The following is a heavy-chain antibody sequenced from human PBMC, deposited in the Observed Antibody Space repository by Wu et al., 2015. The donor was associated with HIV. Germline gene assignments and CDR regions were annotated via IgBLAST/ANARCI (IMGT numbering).Heavy chain of an antibody. CDR3: ARDVKYYYDSSGHEPNDY. CDR1: GYTFTRYD. J-gene: IGHJ4*02. CDR2: MNPNSGNT. D-gene: IGHD3-22*01. V-gene: IGHV1-8*01. Sequence: QVQLVQSGAEVKKPGASVKVSCKASGYTFTRYDINWVRQATGQGLEWMGWMNPNSGNTGYAQKLQGRVTMTTDTSTSTAYMELRSLRSDDTAVYYCARDVKYYYDSSGHEPNDYWGQGTLVTVSS.